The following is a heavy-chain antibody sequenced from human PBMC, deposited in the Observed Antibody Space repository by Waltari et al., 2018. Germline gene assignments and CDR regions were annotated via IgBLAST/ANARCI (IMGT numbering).Heavy chain of an antibody. Sequence: QLLESGGGVVQPGRSLRPPCAASGFTFRDYAMHWVRQAPGKGLEWVAIISYDGTQTFYADPVKGRFTITRDNYKNTVYLQMESLRGDDTASYYCARGYATDPLDYWGQGTLVTVSS. V-gene: IGHV3-30*04. CDR2: ISYDGTQT. CDR1: GFTFRDYA. CDR3: ARGYATDPLDY. D-gene: IGHD4-4*01. J-gene: IGHJ4*02.